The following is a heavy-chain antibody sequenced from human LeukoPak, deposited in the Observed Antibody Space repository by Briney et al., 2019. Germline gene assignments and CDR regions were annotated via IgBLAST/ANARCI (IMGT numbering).Heavy chain of an antibody. J-gene: IGHJ4*02. CDR1: GFTFSSYS. CDR2: ISSSSSYI. Sequence: GGSLRLSCAASGFTFSSYSMNWVRQAPGKGLEWVSSISSSSSYIYYADSVKGRFTISRDDAKNSLYMQMNSPTAEDTAVYYCARGAGRYGDYRDYWGQGTLVTVSS. CDR3: ARGAGRYGDYRDY. D-gene: IGHD4-17*01. V-gene: IGHV3-21*01.